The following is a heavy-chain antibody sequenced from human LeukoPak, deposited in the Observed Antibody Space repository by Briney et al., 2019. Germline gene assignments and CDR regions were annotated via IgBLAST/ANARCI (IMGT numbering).Heavy chain of an antibody. CDR1: GFTFSSYR. J-gene: IGHJ4*02. CDR2: IKQDGSEK. Sequence: GGSLRLSCAASGFTFSSYRMSWVRQAPGKGLEWAANIKQDGSEKYYVDSVKGRFTISRDNAKNSLYLQMNSLRAEDTAVYYCASVRYSGYVLPGPFDYWGQGTLVTVSS. V-gene: IGHV3-7*01. CDR3: ASVRYSGYVLPGPFDY. D-gene: IGHD5-12*01.